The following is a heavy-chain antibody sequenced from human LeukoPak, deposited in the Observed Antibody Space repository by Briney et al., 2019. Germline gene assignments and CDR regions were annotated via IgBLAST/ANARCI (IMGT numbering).Heavy chain of an antibody. D-gene: IGHD5-12*01. CDR2: INHSGST. Sequence: KPSETLSLTGTVSGGSISSSSYYWGWIRQPPGKGLEWIGEINHSGSTNYNPSLKSRVTISVDTSKNQFSLKLSSVTAADTAVYYCARVSGYSGYDFVFDYWGQGTLVTVSS. CDR1: GGSISSSSYY. CDR3: ARVSGYSGYDFVFDY. J-gene: IGHJ4*02. V-gene: IGHV4-39*07.